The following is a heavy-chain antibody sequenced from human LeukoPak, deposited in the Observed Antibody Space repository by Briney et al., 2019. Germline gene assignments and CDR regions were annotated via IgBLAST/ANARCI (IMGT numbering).Heavy chain of an antibody. Sequence: ASVKVSCKASGYTFTSYGISWVRQAPGQGLEWMGWISAYNGNTNYAQKLQGRVTMTTDTSTSTAYMELRSLRSDDTAVYYCARFSSGSGWYYSWGDFDYWGQGTLVTVSS. CDR1: GYTFTSYG. CDR2: ISAYNGNT. D-gene: IGHD6-19*01. V-gene: IGHV1-18*01. CDR3: ARFSSGSGWYYSWGDFDY. J-gene: IGHJ4*02.